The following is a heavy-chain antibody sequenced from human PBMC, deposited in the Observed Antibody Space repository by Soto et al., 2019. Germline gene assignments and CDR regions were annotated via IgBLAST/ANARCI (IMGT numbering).Heavy chain of an antibody. J-gene: IGHJ5*02. CDR3: AGDLLAARQTTNWFDP. Sequence: ASVKVSCKASGYTFTSYGISWVRQAPGQGLEWMGWISAYNGNTNYAQKLQGRVTMTTDTPTSTAYMELRSLRSDDTAVYYCAGDLLAARQTTNWFDPWGQGTLVTVSS. V-gene: IGHV1-18*01. D-gene: IGHD6-6*01. CDR2: ISAYNGNT. CDR1: GYTFTSYG.